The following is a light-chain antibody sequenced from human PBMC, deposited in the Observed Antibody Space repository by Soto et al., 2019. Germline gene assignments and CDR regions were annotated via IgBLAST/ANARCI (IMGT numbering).Light chain of an antibody. Sequence: EIVMAQSPATLSVSPWERATLSCRASQSVTSKLAWYQQKPGQAPRLLIYGASTRATGIPARFSGSGSGTEFTLTISSLQSEDFAVYYCQQYNNWSFGQGARLEIK. J-gene: IGKJ5*01. CDR2: GAS. CDR3: QQYNNWS. V-gene: IGKV3-15*01. CDR1: QSVTSK.